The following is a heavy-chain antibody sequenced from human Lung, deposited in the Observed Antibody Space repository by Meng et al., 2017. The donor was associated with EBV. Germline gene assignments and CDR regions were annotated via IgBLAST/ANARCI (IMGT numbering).Heavy chain of an antibody. V-gene: IGHV1-69*06. Sequence: QGQLVQSGAEVKKPGSSLKVPCKASGGTFSSYAISWVGQAPGQGLEWMGGIIPIFGTANYAQKFQGRVAITADKSTSTAYMELSSLRSEDTAVYYCASSIFGVVIISPLGYWGQGTLVTVSS. CDR1: GGTFSSYA. D-gene: IGHD3-3*01. CDR2: IIPIFGTA. J-gene: IGHJ4*02. CDR3: ASSIFGVVIISPLGY.